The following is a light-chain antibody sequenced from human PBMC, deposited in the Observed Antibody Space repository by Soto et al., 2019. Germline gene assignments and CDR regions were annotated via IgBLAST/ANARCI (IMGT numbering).Light chain of an antibody. CDR1: QSINDR. CDR3: QQYSSYPLT. CDR2: KAS. Sequence: DIQMTQSPSTLSASVGDRVTITCRASQSINDRLAWYQQKPGKAPKLLIYKASRLESGVPSRFSGSGSRTEISLTISSLQPDDFATYYCQQYSSYPLTFGGGTKVEI. V-gene: IGKV1-5*03. J-gene: IGKJ4*01.